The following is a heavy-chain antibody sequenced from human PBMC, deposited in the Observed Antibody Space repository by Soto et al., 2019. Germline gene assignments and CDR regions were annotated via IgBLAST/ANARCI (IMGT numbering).Heavy chain of an antibody. CDR1: GFSLSTSGVG. J-gene: IGHJ4*02. V-gene: IGHV2-5*02. Sequence: QITLKESGPTLVKPTQTLTLTCTFSGFSLSTSGVGVGWIRQPPGKALEWLALIYWDDDKRYSPSLKSRLTVXKXXSKNQVVRTMTNMDPVDTAPYYCAHRRGGYGDFDYWGQGTLVTVSS. D-gene: IGHD5-12*01. CDR3: AHRRGGYGDFDY. CDR2: IYWDDDK.